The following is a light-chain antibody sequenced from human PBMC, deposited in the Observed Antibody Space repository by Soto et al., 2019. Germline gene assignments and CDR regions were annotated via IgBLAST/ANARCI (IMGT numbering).Light chain of an antibody. CDR2: KAS. CDR3: QQYIDYFT. Sequence: DIQMTQSPSTLSASIGDRVTITCRASQSLNSWLAWYQQKPGKAPKLLIYKASNLESGVPSRFSVSGSGTEFTLTISSLQPDDYATYYCQQYIDYFTFGGGTTVEIK. CDR1: QSLNSW. V-gene: IGKV1-5*03. J-gene: IGKJ4*01.